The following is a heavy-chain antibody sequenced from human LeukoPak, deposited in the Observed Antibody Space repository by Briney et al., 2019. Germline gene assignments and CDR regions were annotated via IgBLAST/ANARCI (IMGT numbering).Heavy chain of an antibody. V-gene: IGHV4-4*07. CDR1: GGSISSYY. Sequence: SETLSLTCTVSGGSISSYYWSWIRQPAGKGLEWIGRIYTSGSTNYNPSLKSRVTMSVDTSKNQFSLKLSSVTAADTAVYYCARAFLNGGSYFKLDYWGQGTLVTVSS. J-gene: IGHJ4*02. CDR2: IYTSGST. CDR3: ARAFLNGGSYFKLDY. D-gene: IGHD1-26*01.